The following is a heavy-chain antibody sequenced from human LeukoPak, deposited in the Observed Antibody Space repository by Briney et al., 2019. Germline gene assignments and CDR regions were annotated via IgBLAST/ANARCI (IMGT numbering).Heavy chain of an antibody. Sequence: GGSLRLSCAASGFTFSSYGMSWVRQTPGKGLEWVSSLSGSGGSTYYADSVKGRFTISRDNSKNTLYLQMNSLRADDTAIYYCAKDEEDIVVVPAEPFDYWGQGTLVTVSS. CDR1: GFTFSSYG. D-gene: IGHD2-2*01. CDR2: LSGSGGST. CDR3: AKDEEDIVVVPAEPFDY. V-gene: IGHV3-23*01. J-gene: IGHJ4*02.